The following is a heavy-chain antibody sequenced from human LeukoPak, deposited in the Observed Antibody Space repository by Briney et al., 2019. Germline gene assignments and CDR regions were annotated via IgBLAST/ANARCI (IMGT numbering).Heavy chain of an antibody. D-gene: IGHD4-23*01. CDR1: GYTFTSYG. J-gene: IGHJ3*02. CDR2: ISAYNGNT. V-gene: IGHV1-18*01. Sequence: GASVKVSCKASGYTFTSYGISWVRQAPGQGLEWMGWISAYNGNTNYAQKLQGRVTMTTDTSTSTAYMELRSLRSDDTAVYYCARDHTVVTRLGLQLRDAFDIWGQGTMVTVSS. CDR3: ARDHTVVTRLGLQLRDAFDI.